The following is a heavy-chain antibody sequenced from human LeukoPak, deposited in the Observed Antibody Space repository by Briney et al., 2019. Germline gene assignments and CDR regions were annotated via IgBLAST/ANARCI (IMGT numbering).Heavy chain of an antibody. Sequence: GASVKVSCKASGYGFSDYYMHWVRQAPGQGPEYMGWINPNSGDNSCAQKFQGRVSMTRDTSITTLYMELTSLRSDDTAVYFCARGGGIQSCGGKTCFRGFVYWGQGTLVTVSS. V-gene: IGHV1-2*02. D-gene: IGHD2-21*01. CDR3: ARGGGIQSCGGKTCFRGFVY. CDR2: INPNSGDN. J-gene: IGHJ4*02. CDR1: GYGFSDYY.